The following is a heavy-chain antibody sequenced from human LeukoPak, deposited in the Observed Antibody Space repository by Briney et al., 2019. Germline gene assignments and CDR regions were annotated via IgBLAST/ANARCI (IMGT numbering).Heavy chain of an antibody. CDR2: IYYSGST. V-gene: IGHV4-59*08. D-gene: IGHD3-22*01. J-gene: IGHJ4*02. Sequence: SETLSLTCTVSGGSISSYYWSWIRQPPGKGLERSGYIYYSGSTNYNPSLTSRVPISLDTSKNQFSLKLSSVTAADAAVYYCARHRSGYYSVYYFDYWGQGTMLTVSS. CDR1: GGSISSYY. CDR3: ARHRSGYYSVYYFDY.